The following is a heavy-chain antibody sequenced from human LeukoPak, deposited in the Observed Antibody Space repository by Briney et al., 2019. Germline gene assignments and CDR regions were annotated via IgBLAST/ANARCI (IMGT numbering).Heavy chain of an antibody. D-gene: IGHD2-15*01. CDR1: GFTFSGSA. CDR3: TRHDGCSGGSCYPDDAFDI. CDR2: IRSKANSYAT. J-gene: IGHJ3*02. Sequence: PGGSLRLSCAASGFTFSGSAMHWVRQASGKGLEWVGRIRSKANSYATAYAASVKGRFTISRNDSKNTAYLQMNSLKTEDTAVYYCTRHDGCSGGSCYPDDAFDIWGQGTIGTVSS. V-gene: IGHV3-73*01.